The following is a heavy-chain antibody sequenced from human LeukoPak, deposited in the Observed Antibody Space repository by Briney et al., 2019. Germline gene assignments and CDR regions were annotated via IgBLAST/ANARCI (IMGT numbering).Heavy chain of an antibody. J-gene: IGHJ4*02. CDR2: INPSGGST. V-gene: IGHV1-46*03. D-gene: IGHD5-12*01. CDR3: ATRGRGVYYFDY. Sequence: ASVKVSCKASGYTFTTNYIHWVRQAPGRGLEWMGIINPSGGSTSHAQKFQGRVTMTRDTSTSTVYMELSSLRSEDTAVYYCATRGRGVYYFDYWGQGTLVTVSS. CDR1: GYTFTTNY.